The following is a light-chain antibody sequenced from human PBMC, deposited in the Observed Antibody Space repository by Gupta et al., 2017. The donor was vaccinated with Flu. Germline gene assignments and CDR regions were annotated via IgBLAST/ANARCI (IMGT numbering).Light chain of an antibody. J-gene: IGLJ1*01. CDR2: EVT. V-gene: IGLV2-11*01. CDR3: YQPAARLTGG. Sequence: QSAPTQPRSVSGSPGQSVTISCTGTTNDVGSYNRVSWYEQRPGKDPKLILYEVTKRPSGVPERVSGSKAGNTDFPNXSXLQADDXASSYCYQPAARLTGGFGTGTTVTVL. CDR1: TNDVGSYNR.